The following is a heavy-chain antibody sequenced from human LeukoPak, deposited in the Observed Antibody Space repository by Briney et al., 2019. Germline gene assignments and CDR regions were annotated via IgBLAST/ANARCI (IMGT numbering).Heavy chain of an antibody. V-gene: IGHV4-59*01. D-gene: IGHD5-24*01. CDR2: VYYSGST. CDR3: AGRLWRRDGYNLSAFDI. CDR1: GGSISSYY. Sequence: SETLSLTCTVSGGSISSYYWNWIRQPPGKGLEWIGYVYYSGSTNYNPSLKSRVTISVDTSKNQFSLKLSSVTAADTAVYYCAGRLWRRDGYNLSAFDIWGQGTMVTVSS. J-gene: IGHJ3*02.